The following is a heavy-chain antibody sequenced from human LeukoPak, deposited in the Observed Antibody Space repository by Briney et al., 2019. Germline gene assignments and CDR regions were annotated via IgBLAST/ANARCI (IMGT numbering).Heavy chain of an antibody. CDR1: GFTVSGNY. V-gene: IGHV3-21*01. CDR2: ISSSSSYI. Sequence: GGSLRLSCAASGFTVSGNYMSWVRQAPGKGLEWVSSISSSSSYIYYADSVKGRFTISRDNAKNSLYLQMNSLRAEDTAVYYCARDLGIVVVPAADAFDIWGQGTMVTVSS. J-gene: IGHJ3*02. D-gene: IGHD2-2*01. CDR3: ARDLGIVVVPAADAFDI.